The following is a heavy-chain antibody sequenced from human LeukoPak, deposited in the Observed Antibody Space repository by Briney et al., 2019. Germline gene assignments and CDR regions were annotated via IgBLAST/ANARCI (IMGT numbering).Heavy chain of an antibody. CDR1: GFTFNSYS. J-gene: IGHJ3*02. Sequence: GGSLRLSCAASGFTFNSYSMSWVRQAPGKGLEWVSYISSATSYIYYADSVRGRFTISRDNAKYSLYLQMNSLRAEDTAVYYCARLQSPDAFDIWGQGTMVTVSS. CDR2: ISSATSYI. V-gene: IGHV3-21*01. CDR3: ARLQSPDAFDI.